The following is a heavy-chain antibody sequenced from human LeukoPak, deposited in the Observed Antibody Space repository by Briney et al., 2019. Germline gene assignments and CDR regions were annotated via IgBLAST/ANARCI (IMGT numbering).Heavy chain of an antibody. CDR1: GFTFSSYS. Sequence: GGSLRLSCAASGFTFSSYSMNWVRQAPGKGLEWVSSISSSSSYIYYADSVKGRFTISRDNAKNSLYLQMNSLRAEDTAVYYCARGTIVAGFGGDYWGQGTLVTVSS. D-gene: IGHD6-19*01. CDR3: ARGTIVAGFGGDY. CDR2: ISSSSSYI. J-gene: IGHJ4*02. V-gene: IGHV3-21*01.